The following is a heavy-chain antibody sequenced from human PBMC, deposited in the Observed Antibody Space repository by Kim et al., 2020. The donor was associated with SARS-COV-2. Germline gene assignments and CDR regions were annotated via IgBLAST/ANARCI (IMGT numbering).Heavy chain of an antibody. J-gene: IGHJ6*02. Sequence: SETLSLTCTVSGGSISSGGYYWSWIRQHPGKGLEWIGYIYYSGSTYYNPSLKSRVTISVDTSKNQFSLKLSSVTAADTAVYYCARANIVVVPAHGMDVWGQGTTVTVSS. V-gene: IGHV4-31*03. CDR2: IYYSGST. D-gene: IGHD2-2*01. CDR3: ARANIVVVPAHGMDV. CDR1: GGSISSGGYY.